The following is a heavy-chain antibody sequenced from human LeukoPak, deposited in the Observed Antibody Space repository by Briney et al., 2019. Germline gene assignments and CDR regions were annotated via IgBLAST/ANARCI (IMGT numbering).Heavy chain of an antibody. CDR3: ARAPYYGSGMGWFDP. CDR2: IYYSGST. D-gene: IGHD3-10*01. J-gene: IGHJ5*02. V-gene: IGHV4-39*07. Sequence: SETLSLTCTVSGGSISSSSYYWGWIRQPPGKGLEWIGSIYYSGSTYYNPSLKSRVTISVDTSKNQFSLKLSSVTAADTAVYYCARAPYYGSGMGWFDPWGQGTLVTVSS. CDR1: GGSISSSSYY.